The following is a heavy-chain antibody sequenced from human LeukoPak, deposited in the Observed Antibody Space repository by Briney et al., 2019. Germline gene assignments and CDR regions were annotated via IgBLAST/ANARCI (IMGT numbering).Heavy chain of an antibody. J-gene: IGHJ5*01. V-gene: IGHV3-23*01. D-gene: IGHD2/OR15-2a*01. CDR3: TKENSTWDLVIWFDS. CDR1: VFTFYKNG. Sequence: VGSPRVSPAAPVFTFYKNGMSWVRQGPRKGPERVASSSAGSTYYADSVEGRFTISRDNFKDTLYLEMNSLRAEDTATYYCTKENSTWDLVIWFDSWGQGTPVTVSS. CDR2: SSAGST.